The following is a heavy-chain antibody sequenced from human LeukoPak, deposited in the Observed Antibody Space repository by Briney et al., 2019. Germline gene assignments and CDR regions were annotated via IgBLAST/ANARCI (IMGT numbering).Heavy chain of an antibody. Sequence: PGGSLRLSCAASGFTFSSYSMNGVRQAPGKGLEWVSSISSSSSYIYYADSVKGRFTISRDNAKNSLYLQMNSLRAEDTAVYYCARDLGGDYDILTGYYTDDYYYYGMDVWGQGTTVTVSS. V-gene: IGHV3-21*01. J-gene: IGHJ6*02. CDR1: GFTFSSYS. CDR2: ISSSSSYI. D-gene: IGHD3-9*01. CDR3: ARDLGGDYDILTGYYTDDYYYYGMDV.